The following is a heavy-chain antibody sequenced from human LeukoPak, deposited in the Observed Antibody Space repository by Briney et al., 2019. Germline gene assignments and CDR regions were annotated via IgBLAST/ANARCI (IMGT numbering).Heavy chain of an antibody. CDR3: AKDALLGGSGTFFDY. CDR1: GVTFDDYA. D-gene: IGHD3-10*01. CDR2: ISWNSGSI. V-gene: IGHV3-9*01. J-gene: IGHJ4*02. Sequence: PGRSLRLSCAASGVTFDDYAMHWVRQAPGKGLEWVSGISWNSGSIGYADSVKGRFTISRDNAKNSLYLQMNSLRAEDTALYYCAKDALLGGSGTFFDYWGQGTLVTVSS.